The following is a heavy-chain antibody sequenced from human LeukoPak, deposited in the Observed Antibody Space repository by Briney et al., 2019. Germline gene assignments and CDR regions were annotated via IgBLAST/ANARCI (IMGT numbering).Heavy chain of an antibody. J-gene: IGHJ6*03. D-gene: IGHD4-17*01. CDR3: ARDPHSDDYGDYGHAAGYYYYYMDV. CDR1: GYTFTGYF. V-gene: IGHV1-2*02. CDR2: INPNSAGT. Sequence: ASVKVSCKASGYTFTGYFIHWVRQAPGQGLEWMGWINPNSAGTNYAQKFQGRVTMTRDTSISTAYMELSRLRSDDTAVYYCARDPHSDDYGDYGHAAGYYYYYMDVWGKGTTVTVSS.